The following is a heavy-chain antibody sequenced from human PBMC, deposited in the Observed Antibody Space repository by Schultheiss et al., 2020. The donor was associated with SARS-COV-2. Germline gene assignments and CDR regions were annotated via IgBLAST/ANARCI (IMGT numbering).Heavy chain of an antibody. Sequence: SETLSLTCAVYGGSFSGYYWSWIRQPPGKGLEWIGYVYYTGSTNYNPSLKSRVTMSVDTSKNQFSLKLSSVTAADTAVYYCARGGPVYSSSWYWFDPWGQGTLVTVSS. J-gene: IGHJ5*02. CDR2: VYYTGST. V-gene: IGHV4-59*12. CDR3: ARGGPVYSSSWYWFDP. CDR1: GGSFSGYY. D-gene: IGHD6-13*01.